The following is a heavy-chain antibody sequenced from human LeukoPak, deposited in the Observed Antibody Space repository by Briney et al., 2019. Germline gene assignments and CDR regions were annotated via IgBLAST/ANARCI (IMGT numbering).Heavy chain of an antibody. Sequence: PETLSLTCAVYGGSFSGYYWSWIRQPPGKGLEWIGEINHSGSTNYNPSLKSRVTISVDTSKNQFSLKLSSVTAADTAVYYCARRGGSGITRGTSFDYWGQGTLVTVSS. J-gene: IGHJ4*02. V-gene: IGHV4-34*01. CDR3: ARRGGSGITRGTSFDY. D-gene: IGHD3-10*01. CDR1: GGSFSGYY. CDR2: INHSGST.